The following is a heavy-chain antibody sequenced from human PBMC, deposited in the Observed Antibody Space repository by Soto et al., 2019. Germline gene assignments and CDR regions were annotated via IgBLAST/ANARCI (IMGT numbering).Heavy chain of an antibody. CDR1: GFSFSKARMG. CDR2: IFWNDER. J-gene: IGHJ4*02. V-gene: IGHV2-26*01. D-gene: IGHD1-7*01. Sequence: QVTLKESGPVLVKPTETLTLTSTVSGFSFSKARMGVSWIGQPPGKALEWLAHIFWNDERSYNTSLKSRLTISRDTSKSQVVLTMTNVDPVVTGTYFCARALREELPIYYFDSWGQGTLVTVSS. CDR3: ARALREELPIYYFDS.